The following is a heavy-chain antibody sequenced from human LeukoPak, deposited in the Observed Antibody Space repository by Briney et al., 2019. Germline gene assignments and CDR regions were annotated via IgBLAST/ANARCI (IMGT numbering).Heavy chain of an antibody. Sequence: KPGVSLKISCKGSGYSFTSYYLAWVRQMPGKGLEWMGLIYPADSDIRYSPSFQGQVTISVDKSVSTAYLQWSSLKASDTAMYYCARMSLRSGSRDYWGQGTLVTVSS. CDR1: GYSFTSYY. J-gene: IGHJ4*02. CDR2: IYPADSDI. V-gene: IGHV5-51*03. CDR3: ARMSLRSGSRDY. D-gene: IGHD1-26*01.